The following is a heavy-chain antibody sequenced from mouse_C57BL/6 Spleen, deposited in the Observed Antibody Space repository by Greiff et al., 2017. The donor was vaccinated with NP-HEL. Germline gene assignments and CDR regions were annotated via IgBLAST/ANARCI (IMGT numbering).Heavy chain of an antibody. Sequence: QVHVKQPGAELVKPGASVKLSCKASGYTFTSYWMHWVKQRPGQGLEWIGMIHPNSGSTNYNEKFKSKATLTVDKSSSTAYMQLSSLTSEDSAVYYCAPYSNYVGDYWGQGTSVTVSS. V-gene: IGHV1-64*01. D-gene: IGHD2-5*01. CDR3: APYSNYVGDY. J-gene: IGHJ4*01. CDR1: GYTFTSYW. CDR2: IHPNSGST.